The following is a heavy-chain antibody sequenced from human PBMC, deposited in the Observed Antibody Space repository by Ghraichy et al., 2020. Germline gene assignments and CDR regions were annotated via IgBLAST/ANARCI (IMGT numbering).Heavy chain of an antibody. J-gene: IGHJ1*01. CDR3: ATASDSSSWTEYFQH. CDR1: GYTLTELS. V-gene: IGHV1-24*01. Sequence: ASVKVSCKVSGYTLTELSMHWVRQAPGKGLEWMGGFDPEDGETIYAQKFQGRVTMTEDTSTDTAYMELSSLRSEDTAVYYCATASDSSSWTEYFQHWGQGTLVTVSS. D-gene: IGHD6-13*01. CDR2: FDPEDGET.